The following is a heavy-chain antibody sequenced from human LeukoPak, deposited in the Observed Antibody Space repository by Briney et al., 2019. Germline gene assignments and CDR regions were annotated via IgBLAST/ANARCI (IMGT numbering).Heavy chain of an antibody. V-gene: IGHV4-34*01. Sequence: PSETLSLTCAVYGGSFRGYYWRWIRQPPGKGLDWIGEINHSGNTNYNPSLKSRVTISVDTSKNQFSLKLSSVTAADTAVYYCARGHYGDSPKKDYWGQGALVTVSS. CDR3: ARGHYGDSPKKDY. J-gene: IGHJ4*02. CDR2: INHSGNT. CDR1: GGSFRGYY. D-gene: IGHD4-17*01.